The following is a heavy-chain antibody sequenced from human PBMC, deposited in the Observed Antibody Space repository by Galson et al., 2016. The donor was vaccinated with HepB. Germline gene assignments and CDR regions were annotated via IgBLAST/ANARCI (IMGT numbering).Heavy chain of an antibody. CDR3: AKDVPGQWLDYDAFDI. J-gene: IGHJ3*02. D-gene: IGHD6-19*01. V-gene: IGHV3-30*18. CDR2: ISYDGSNE. CDR1: GFTFSDAW. Sequence: SLRLSCAASGFTFSDAWMNWVRQAPGKGLEWVAVISYDGSNENYANSVKGRFTISRDNSKNTLYLQMNSLRTEDTAVYYCAKDVPGQWLDYDAFDIWGQGTKVTVSS.